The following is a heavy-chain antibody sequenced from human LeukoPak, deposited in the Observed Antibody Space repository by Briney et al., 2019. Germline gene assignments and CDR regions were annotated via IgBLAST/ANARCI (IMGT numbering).Heavy chain of an antibody. D-gene: IGHD6-13*01. Sequence: SGPTLVNPTQTLTLTCTFSGFSLSTSGVGVGWIRQPPGKALEWLALIYWNDDKRYSPSLKSRLTITKDTSKNQVVLTMTNMDPVDTVTYYCAHRGEAAAAGTNGIIRRGYYFDYWGQGTLVTVSS. CDR2: IYWNDDK. CDR1: GFSLSTSGVG. J-gene: IGHJ4*02. V-gene: IGHV2-5*01. CDR3: AHRGEAAAAGTNGIIRRGYYFDY.